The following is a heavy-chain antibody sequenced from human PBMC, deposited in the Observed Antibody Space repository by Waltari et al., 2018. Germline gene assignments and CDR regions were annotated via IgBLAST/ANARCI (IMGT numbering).Heavy chain of an antibody. CDR1: GGSFSGYY. CDR3: ARGNRDFWSGGDNWFDP. CDR2: INHSGST. V-gene: IGHV4-34*01. D-gene: IGHD3-3*01. J-gene: IGHJ5*02. Sequence: QVQLQQWGAGLLKPSETLSLTCAVYGGSFSGYYWSWIRQPPGKGLEWIGEINHSGSTNYNPALKSRVTISVDTSKNQFSLKLSSVTAADTAVYYCARGNRDFWSGGDNWFDPWGQGTLVTVSS.